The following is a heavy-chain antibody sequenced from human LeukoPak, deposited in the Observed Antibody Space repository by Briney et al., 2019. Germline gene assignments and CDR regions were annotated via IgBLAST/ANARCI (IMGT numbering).Heavy chain of an antibody. D-gene: IGHD3-9*01. Sequence: SVKVSCKASGVTFSSYAISWVRQAPGQGLEWMGGIIPIFGTANYAQKFQGRVTITADESTSTAYMELSSLRSEDTAVYYCASPLRYFDWLYGYWGQGTLVTVSS. V-gene: IGHV1-69*13. J-gene: IGHJ4*02. CDR3: ASPLRYFDWLYGY. CDR1: GVTFSSYA. CDR2: IIPIFGTA.